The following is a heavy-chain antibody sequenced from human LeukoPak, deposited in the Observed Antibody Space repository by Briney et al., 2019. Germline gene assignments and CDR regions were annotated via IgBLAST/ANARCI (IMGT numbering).Heavy chain of an antibody. V-gene: IGHV5-51*01. J-gene: IGHJ4*02. Sequence: GESLKISCKGSGYSFTSYWIGWVRQMPGKGLEWMGIIYPGDSDTRYSPSFQCQVTISADMSITTAYLQWSSLKASDTAMYYCATNRYTSAWYFDYWGQGTLVTVSS. D-gene: IGHD6-25*01. CDR3: ATNRYTSAWYFDY. CDR1: GYSFTSYW. CDR2: IYPGDSDT.